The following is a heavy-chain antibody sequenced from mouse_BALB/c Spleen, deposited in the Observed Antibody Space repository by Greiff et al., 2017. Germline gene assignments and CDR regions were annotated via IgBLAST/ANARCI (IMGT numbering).Heavy chain of an antibody. V-gene: IGHV7-3*02. CDR1: GFTFTDYY. CDR2: IRNKANGYTT. J-gene: IGHJ1*01. D-gene: IGHD2-1*01. Sequence: EVKLMESGGGLVQPGGSLRLSCATSGFTFTDYYMSWVRQPPGKALEWLGFIRNKANGYTTEYSASVKGRFTISRDNSQSILYLQMNTLRAEDSATYYCAREDGTFDVWGAGTTVTVSS. CDR3: AREDGTFDV.